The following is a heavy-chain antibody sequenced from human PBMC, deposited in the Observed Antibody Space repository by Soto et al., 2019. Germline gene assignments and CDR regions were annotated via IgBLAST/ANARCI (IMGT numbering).Heavy chain of an antibody. Sequence: SETLSLTCTVSGGSVSSSSYYWGWIRQPPGKGLEWIGSIYYSGSTYYNPSLKSRVTISVDTSKNQFSLKLSSVTAADTAVYYCARPGAARTQFDYWGQGTLVTVSS. D-gene: IGHD6-6*01. CDR1: GGSVSSSSYY. CDR2: IYYSGST. V-gene: IGHV4-39*01. J-gene: IGHJ4*02. CDR3: ARPGAARTQFDY.